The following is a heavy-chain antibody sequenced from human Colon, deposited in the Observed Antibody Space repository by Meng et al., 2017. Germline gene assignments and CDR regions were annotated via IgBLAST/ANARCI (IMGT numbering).Heavy chain of an antibody. CDR2: ISSDGNNK. Sequence: VRLVESGGGVVQPGRSLGLSCAVSGFSFSNFAFHWVRQAPGKGLEWVAAISSDGNNKQYADSVKGRFTISRDQSKNTLYLQGSSLRPEDTAVYYCARSGLTWASFHYWGQGTLVTVSS. V-gene: IGHV3-30*15. D-gene: IGHD3-9*01. CDR3: ARSGLTWASFHY. CDR1: GFSFSNFA. J-gene: IGHJ4*02.